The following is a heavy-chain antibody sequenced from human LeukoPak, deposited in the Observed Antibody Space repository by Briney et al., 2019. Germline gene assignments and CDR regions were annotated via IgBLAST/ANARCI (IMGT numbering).Heavy chain of an antibody. CDR2: ISGHNVNA. CDR3: ASGPQHSCGRDCYSDYFDY. J-gene: IGHJ4*02. V-gene: IGHV1-18*01. CDR1: GYTFLNFG. Sequence: ASVKVSCKASGYTFLNFGINWVRQAPGQGLEWMGWISGHNVNANYAQKFQGRVTIAADTSTNTVYMELNSLTSEDTAVYYCASGPQHSCGRDCYSDYFDYWGQGTLVTVSS. D-gene: IGHD2-21*02.